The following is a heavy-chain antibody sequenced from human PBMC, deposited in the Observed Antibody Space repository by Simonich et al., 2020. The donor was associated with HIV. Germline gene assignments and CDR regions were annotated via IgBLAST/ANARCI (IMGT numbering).Heavy chain of an antibody. V-gene: IGHV4-39*07. CDR1: GGSISSSTSY. CDR2: INHSGST. J-gene: IGHJ4*02. Sequence: QVQLQESGPGLVKPSETLSLTCTVSGGSISSSTSYWNWIRQPPGKGLEWIGEINHSGSTHYHSSLKSRVTISVDTAKNQFSLKLSSVTAADTAMYYCARRGGYAFDYWGQGTLVTVSS. CDR3: ARRGGYAFDY. D-gene: IGHD5-12*01.